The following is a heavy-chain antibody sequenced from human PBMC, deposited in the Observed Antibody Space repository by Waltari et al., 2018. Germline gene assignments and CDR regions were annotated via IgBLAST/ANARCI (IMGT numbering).Heavy chain of an antibody. V-gene: IGHV1-8*01. CDR3: ARGRGPGLAPAPYRVYYFDY. Sequence: QVQLVQSGAEVKKPGASVKVSCKASGYTFTSYDINWVRQATGQGLGWMGWMNPTSVNPGYAKKFQGIVTMTRNTSISTAYMGLSSLRSEDTAVYYCARGRGPGLAPAPYRVYYFDYWGQGTLVTVSS. J-gene: IGHJ4*02. CDR2: MNPTSVNP. CDR1: GYTFTSYD. D-gene: IGHD6-13*01.